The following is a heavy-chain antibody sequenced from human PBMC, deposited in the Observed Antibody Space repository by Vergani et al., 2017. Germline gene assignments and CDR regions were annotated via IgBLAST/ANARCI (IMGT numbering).Heavy chain of an antibody. J-gene: IGHJ3*02. Sequence: VQLQQWGAGLLKPSETLSLTCAVYGGSFSGYYWSWIRQPPGKGVGWVGEINHSGSTNYNPSLKSRVTISVDTSKNQFSLKLSSVTAADTAVYYCASRTAYSSSWFVARLGNDAFDIWGQGTMVTVSS. CDR3: ASRTAYSSSWFVARLGNDAFDI. V-gene: IGHV4-34*01. CDR2: INHSGST. CDR1: GGSFSGYY. D-gene: IGHD6-13*01.